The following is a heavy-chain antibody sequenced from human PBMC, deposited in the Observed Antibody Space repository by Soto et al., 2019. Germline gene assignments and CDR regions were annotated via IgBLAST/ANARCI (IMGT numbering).Heavy chain of an antibody. CDR1: GGSISSGDYF. CDR3: AGGLSGDKVDY. D-gene: IGHD7-27*01. V-gene: IGHV4-30-4*01. Sequence: EQLQESGPGLVEPSQTLSLTCTVSGGSISSGDYFWSWIRQPPGEGLEWIGHIYHGGSTYNNPSLKTRVTISVDTSKNQFSLNLNSVTAADTAVYYCAGGLSGDKVDYWGQGTLVTVSS. J-gene: IGHJ4*02. CDR2: IYHGGST.